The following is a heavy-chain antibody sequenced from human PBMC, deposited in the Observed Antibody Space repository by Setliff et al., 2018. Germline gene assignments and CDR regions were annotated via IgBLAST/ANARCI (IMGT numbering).Heavy chain of an antibody. D-gene: IGHD6-19*01. Sequence: PSETLSLTCDVSGYSFKSDDYWAWIRQSPGKGLEWIGSIYHSGSTYYNPSLKSRVTISVDTSKNQFSLKLNSVTAADMAVYYCAREQWLDPPGYYYMDVWAKGTTVTVSS. J-gene: IGHJ6*03. CDR3: AREQWLDPPGYYYMDV. V-gene: IGHV4-38-2*02. CDR1: GYSFKSDDY. CDR2: IYHSGST.